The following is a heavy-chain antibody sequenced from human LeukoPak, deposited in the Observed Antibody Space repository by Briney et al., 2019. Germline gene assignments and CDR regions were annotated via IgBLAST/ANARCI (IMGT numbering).Heavy chain of an antibody. V-gene: IGHV1-3*01. J-gene: IGHJ4*02. D-gene: IGHD5-18*01. CDR3: ARDRDTAMEDFDY. CDR2: INAGNGNT. CDR1: GYTFTTYA. Sequence: ASVKVSCKASGYTFTTYAMHWVRKAPGQRLEWMGWINAGNGNTKYSQKFQGRVTITRDTSASTAYMELSSLRSEDTAVYYCARDRDTAMEDFDYWGQGTLVTVSS.